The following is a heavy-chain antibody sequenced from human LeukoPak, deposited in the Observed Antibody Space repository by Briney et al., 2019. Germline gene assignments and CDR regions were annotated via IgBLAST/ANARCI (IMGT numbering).Heavy chain of an antibody. CDR1: GFTFSSYG. CDR2: IRYDGSNK. J-gene: IGHJ6*03. CDR3: AKGGGYEAQYYYYYLDV. V-gene: IGHV3-30*02. Sequence: GGSLRLSCAASGFTFSSYGMYWVRQAPGKGLEWVAFIRYDGSNKYYADSVKGRFTVSRDNSKNTLYLQMKSLRAEDTAVYYCAKGGGYEAQYYYYYLDVWGRGTTVTISS. D-gene: IGHD5-12*01.